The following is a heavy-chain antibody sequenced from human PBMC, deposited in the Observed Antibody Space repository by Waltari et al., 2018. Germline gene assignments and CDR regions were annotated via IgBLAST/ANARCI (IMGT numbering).Heavy chain of an antibody. D-gene: IGHD4-17*01. Sequence: QVQLVQSGAEVKKPGASVKVSCKASGYTFTGYYMHWVRQAPGQGLEWMGWINPNRGGTNYAQKFQGRVTMTRDTSISTAYMELSRLRSDDTAVYYCAREYGDYRFDYWGQGTLVTVSS. CDR1: GYTFTGYY. V-gene: IGHV1-2*02. CDR2: INPNRGGT. J-gene: IGHJ4*02. CDR3: AREYGDYRFDY.